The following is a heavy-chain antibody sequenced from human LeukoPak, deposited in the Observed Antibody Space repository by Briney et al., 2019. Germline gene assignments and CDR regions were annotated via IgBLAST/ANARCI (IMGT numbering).Heavy chain of an antibody. Sequence: PGRSLRLSCAASGFTFDDYAMHWVRQAPGKGLEWVSGISWNSGSIGYADSVKGRFTISRDNAKNSLYLQMNSLRAEDMALYYCAKDFGTRLDAFDIWGQGTMVTVSS. CDR1: GFTFDDYA. J-gene: IGHJ3*02. D-gene: IGHD2-2*01. CDR3: AKDFGTRLDAFDI. V-gene: IGHV3-9*03. CDR2: ISWNSGSI.